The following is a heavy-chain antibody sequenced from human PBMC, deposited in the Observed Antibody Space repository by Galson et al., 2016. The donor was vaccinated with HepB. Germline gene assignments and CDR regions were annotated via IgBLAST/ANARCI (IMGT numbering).Heavy chain of an antibody. CDR2: IYWDDDK. J-gene: IGHJ4*02. CDR3: AHYDYRSSSGHDY. V-gene: IGHV2-5*02. CDR1: GFSLTTTKVG. Sequence: PALVKPTQTLTLTCSLSGFSLTTTKVGVSWIRQPPGKAPEWLALIYWDDDKRYSPSLKSRLAITKDASKNQVVLTMTNMDPEDTATYFCAHYDYRSSSGHDYWGQGALVIVSS. D-gene: IGHD6-6*01.